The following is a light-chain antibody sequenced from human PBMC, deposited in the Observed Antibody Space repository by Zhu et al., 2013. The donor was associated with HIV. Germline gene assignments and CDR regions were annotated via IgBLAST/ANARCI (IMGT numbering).Light chain of an antibody. CDR3: MQGLQTPYT. Sequence: DIVMTQSPLSLPVTPGEPASISCRSSQSLLHSNGYNYLDWYFQRPGQSPQLLIYLGSNRASGVTDRFSGSGSGTHFTLKISRMEAEDVGVYYCMQGLQTPYTFGQGTKLEIK. J-gene: IGKJ2*01. V-gene: IGKV2-28*01. CDR1: QSLLHSNGYNY. CDR2: LGS.